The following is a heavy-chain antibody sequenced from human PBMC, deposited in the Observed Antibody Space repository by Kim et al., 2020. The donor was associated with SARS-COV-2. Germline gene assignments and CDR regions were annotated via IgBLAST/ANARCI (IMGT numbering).Heavy chain of an antibody. J-gene: IGHJ3*01. D-gene: IGHD3-9*01. V-gene: IGHV3-30*07. CDR3: ARGPAYYDILTGSDAFDL. Sequence: KGRFTISRDNSKDTAYLQMKSLRAEDTAVYYCARGPAYYDILTGSDAFDLWGQGTKVTVSS.